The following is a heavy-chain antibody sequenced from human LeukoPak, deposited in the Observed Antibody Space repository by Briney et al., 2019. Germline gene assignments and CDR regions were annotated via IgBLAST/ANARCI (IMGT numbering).Heavy chain of an antibody. J-gene: IGHJ4*02. Sequence: GGSLRLSCAASGFTFITYSMSWVRQAPGEGLEWVSTVNPSGISTYYADSVKGRFTISRDNSVNTVYLQMNSLRAEDTAAYYCAKDRAGTPWADWGQGTLVTVSS. CDR1: GFTFITYS. CDR2: VNPSGIST. V-gene: IGHV3-23*01. CDR3: AKDRAGTPWAD. D-gene: IGHD1-1*01.